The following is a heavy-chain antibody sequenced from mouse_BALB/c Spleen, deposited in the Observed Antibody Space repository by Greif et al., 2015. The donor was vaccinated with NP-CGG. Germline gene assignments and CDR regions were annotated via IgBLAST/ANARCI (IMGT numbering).Heavy chain of an antibody. V-gene: IGHV1-12*01. Sequence: QVQLQQSGAELVKPGASVKMSCKASGYTFTSYNMHWVKQTPGQGLEWIGAIYPGNGDTSYNQKFKGKATLTADKSSSTAYMQLSSLTSEDSAVYYCARDGNYVGGYFDVWGAGTTVTVSS. CDR2: IYPGNGDT. J-gene: IGHJ1*01. CDR3: ARDGNYVGGYFDV. CDR1: GYTFTSYN. D-gene: IGHD2-1*01.